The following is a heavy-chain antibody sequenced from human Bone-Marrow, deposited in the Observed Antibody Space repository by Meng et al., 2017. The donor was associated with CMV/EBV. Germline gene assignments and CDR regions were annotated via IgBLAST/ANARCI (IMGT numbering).Heavy chain of an antibody. CDR3: ARESAGSPENTMKVAHDY. J-gene: IGHJ4*02. V-gene: IGHV3-11*01. Sequence: GGSLRLSCAASGFTFSDYYMSWIRQAPGKGLEWVSYISSSGSTLYYADAVKGRCTISRDNAKNSLYLQMNSLRVKDTAVYYCARESAGSPENTMKVAHDYWGQGTMVTVSS. CDR1: GFTFSDYY. D-gene: IGHD3-22*01. CDR2: ISSSGSTL.